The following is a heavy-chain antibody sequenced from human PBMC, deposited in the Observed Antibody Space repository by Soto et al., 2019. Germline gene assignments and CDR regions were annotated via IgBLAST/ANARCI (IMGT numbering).Heavy chain of an antibody. V-gene: IGHV4-59*01. CDR3: ARSIAAAGTTLFDH. Sequence: SETLSVTCTVAGGSISSYYWSWIRQPPGKGLEWIGYIYFSGTTNYNPSLKSRVTMSVDTSKNQFFLKLNSVTAADTAVYYCARSIAAAGTTLFDHWGQGTLVTVSS. CDR2: IYFSGTT. D-gene: IGHD6-13*01. J-gene: IGHJ4*02. CDR1: GGSISSYY.